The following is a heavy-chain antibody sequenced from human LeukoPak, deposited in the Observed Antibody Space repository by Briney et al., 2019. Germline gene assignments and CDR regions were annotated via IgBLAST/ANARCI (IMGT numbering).Heavy chain of an antibody. V-gene: IGHV1-46*01. CDR3: ARDLGEQQLVLRGSGLDY. D-gene: IGHD6-13*01. CDR1: GYTFTSYY. J-gene: IGHJ4*02. CDR2: INPSGGST. Sequence: GASVKVSCKASGYTFTSYYMHWVRQAPGQGLEWMGIINPSGGSTSYAQKFQGRVTMTRDTSTSTVYMELSSLRSEDTAVYYCARDLGEQQLVLRGSGLDYWGQGTLVTVSS.